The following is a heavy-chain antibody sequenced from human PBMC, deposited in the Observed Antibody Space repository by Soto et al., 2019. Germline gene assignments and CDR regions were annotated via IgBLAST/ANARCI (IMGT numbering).Heavy chain of an antibody. V-gene: IGHV4-39*07. D-gene: IGHD3-3*01. J-gene: IGHJ5*02. Sequence: SETLSLTCNVSGGSIDSSNYYWDWLRQPPGKELEWIGTTYYNGNAYYNPSLKSRISMSVDTSKNQFYLKLVSVTAADTAVYYFARTYYDFWSGYWRWFDPWGQGTLVTVSS. CDR1: GGSIDSSNYY. CDR3: ARTYYDFWSGYWRWFDP. CDR2: TYYNGNA.